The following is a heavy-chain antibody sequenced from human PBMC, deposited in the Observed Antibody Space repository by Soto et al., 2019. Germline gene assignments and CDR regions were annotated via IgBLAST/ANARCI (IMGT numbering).Heavy chain of an antibody. CDR1: GFTFSSYG. J-gene: IGHJ4*02. CDR3: AKDGRAYCGGDCDLDY. D-gene: IGHD2-21*02. Sequence: PGGSLRLSCAASGFTFSSYGMHWVRQAPGKGLEWVAVISYDGSNKYYADSVKGRFTISRDNSKNTLYLQMNSLRAEDTAVYYCAKDGRAYCGGDCDLDYWGQGTLVTVSS. V-gene: IGHV3-30*18. CDR2: ISYDGSNK.